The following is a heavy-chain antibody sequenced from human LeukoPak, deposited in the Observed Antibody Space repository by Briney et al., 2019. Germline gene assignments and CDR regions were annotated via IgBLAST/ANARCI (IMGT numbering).Heavy chain of an antibody. Sequence: ASVKVSCKASGYTFTSYYMHWVRQAPGQGLEWMGIINPSGGSTSYAQKFQGRVTMTRDMSTSTVYMELSSLRSEDTAVYYCARGEDIVVVVAAGWFDPWGQGTLVTVSS. CDR1: GYTFTSYY. D-gene: IGHD2-15*01. CDR2: INPSGGST. CDR3: ARGEDIVVVVAAGWFDP. J-gene: IGHJ5*02. V-gene: IGHV1-46*01.